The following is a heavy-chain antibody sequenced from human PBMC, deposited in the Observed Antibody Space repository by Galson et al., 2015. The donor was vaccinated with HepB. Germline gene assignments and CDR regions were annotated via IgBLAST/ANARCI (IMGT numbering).Heavy chain of an antibody. V-gene: IGHV4-31*03. CDR1: GGSVSSAGYY. D-gene: IGHD6-6*01. CDR2: IHYSGNT. Sequence: TLSLTCSVSGGSVSSAGYYWSWFRQHPGQGLEWIGYIHYSGNTNYNPSLKSRLSISIDTPKNQFSLNLTSVTAADTAVYYCARGAARARGDYWGQGTLVTVSS. CDR3: ARGAARARGDY. J-gene: IGHJ4*02.